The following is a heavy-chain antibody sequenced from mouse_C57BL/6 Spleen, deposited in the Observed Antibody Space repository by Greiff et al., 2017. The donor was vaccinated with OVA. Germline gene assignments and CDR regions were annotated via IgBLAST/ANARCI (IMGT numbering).Heavy chain of an antibody. V-gene: IGHV5-17*01. D-gene: IGHD2-3*01. CDR2: ISSGSSTI. CDR1: GFTFSDYG. CDR3: ARRLLRYYAMDY. Sequence: EVKLVESGGGLVKPGGSLKLSCAASGFTFSDYGMHWVRQAPEKGLEWVAYISSGSSTIHYADTVKGRFTISRDNAKNTLFLQMTSLRSEDTAMYYCARRLLRYYAMDYWGQGTSVTVSS. J-gene: IGHJ4*01.